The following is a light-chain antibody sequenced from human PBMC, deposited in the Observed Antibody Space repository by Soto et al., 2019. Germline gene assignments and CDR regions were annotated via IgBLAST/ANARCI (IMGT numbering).Light chain of an antibody. V-gene: IGKV1-5*03. J-gene: IGKJ1*01. CDR3: QQYNSYSRT. CDR2: KAS. Sequence: DIQMTQSPSTLSASVGDRVTITCRASQSISSWLAWYQQKPGKAPKLLIYKASSLESGVPSRFSGSGSGTEFTLTISRLQPDDFATYYCQQYNSYSRTFGQGTKVHIK. CDR1: QSISSW.